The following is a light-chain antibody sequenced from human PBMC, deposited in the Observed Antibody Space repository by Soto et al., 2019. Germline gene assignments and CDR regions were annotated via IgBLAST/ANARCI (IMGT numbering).Light chain of an antibody. J-gene: IGLJ1*01. CDR2: DVS. V-gene: IGLV2-14*01. CDR1: SSDVGGYSY. CDR3: SSYTSSSLYV. Sequence: QSVLPQPPSASESPGQSVTISCTGTSSDVGGYSYVSWYQQLPGKAPKLMIYDVSDRPSGVSNRFSGSKSGNTASLTISGLQAEDEADYYCSSYTSSSLYVFGTGTKVTVL.